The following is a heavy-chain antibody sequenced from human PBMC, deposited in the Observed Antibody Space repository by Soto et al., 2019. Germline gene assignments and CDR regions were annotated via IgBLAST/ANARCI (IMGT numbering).Heavy chain of an antibody. D-gene: IGHD3-22*01. CDR3: ARLGGYVSVGYYYLWDS. Sequence: QLQLQESGPGLVKPSETLSLTCRVSDGSMNSDSSYWGWIRQPPGKGLEWIGDINHSGSTYHNLSLKGRVTMSVDASRNQFSLKLTSMTAADTAVYYCARLGGYVSVGYYYLWDSWGQGTLVTVSS. J-gene: IGHJ4*02. V-gene: IGHV4-39*01. CDR1: DGSMNSDSSY. CDR2: INHSGST.